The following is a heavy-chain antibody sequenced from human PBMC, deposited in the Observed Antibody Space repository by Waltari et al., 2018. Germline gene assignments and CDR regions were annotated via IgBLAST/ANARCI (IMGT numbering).Heavy chain of an antibody. CDR3: ARTIRFWSGYPNDY. CDR2: IIPIFGTA. V-gene: IGHV1-69*12. CDR1: GGTFSTYA. J-gene: IGHJ4*02. Sequence: QVQLVQSGAEVKKPGSSVQVSCKASGGTFSTYATRWVRPAPGQGLEWMGGIIPIFGTANYAQKFQGRVTITADESTSTAYMELSSLRSEDTAVYYCARTIRFWSGYPNDYWGQGTLVTVSS. D-gene: IGHD3-3*01.